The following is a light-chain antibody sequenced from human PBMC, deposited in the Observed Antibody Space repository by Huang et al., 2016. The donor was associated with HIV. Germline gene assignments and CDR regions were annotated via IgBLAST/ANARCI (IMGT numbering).Light chain of an antibody. CDR3: QQYESWPPLT. Sequence: EMVMTQSPDTLSVSPGERATLSCRASQSVRDKLAGYQQKPGQAPRLLLHATSTRATGVPARFSGSGSGTEFTLTISSLQSEDCGVYYCQQYESWPPLTFGGGTKVEIK. CDR1: QSVRDK. CDR2: ATS. J-gene: IGKJ4*01. V-gene: IGKV3-15*01.